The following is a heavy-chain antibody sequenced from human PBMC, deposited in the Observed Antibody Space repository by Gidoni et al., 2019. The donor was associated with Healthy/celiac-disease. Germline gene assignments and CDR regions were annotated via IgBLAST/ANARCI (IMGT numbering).Heavy chain of an antibody. Sequence: QVQLVQSGAAVKKTGASVRVSCEASGYTFTSYYMHWVRQAPGQGLEWMGINNPSSGNTSSAQKFQGRVTMTRDTSTSTVYMELSSLRTEDTAVYYCARGGATVVTPSAYWGQGTLVTVSS. D-gene: IGHD4-17*01. J-gene: IGHJ4*02. CDR1: GYTFTSYY. CDR2: NNPSSGNT. V-gene: IGHV1-46*01. CDR3: ARGGATVVTPSAY.